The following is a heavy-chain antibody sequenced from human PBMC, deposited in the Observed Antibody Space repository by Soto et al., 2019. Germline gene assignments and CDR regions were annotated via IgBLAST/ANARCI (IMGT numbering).Heavy chain of an antibody. D-gene: IGHD3-3*01. J-gene: IGHJ5*02. V-gene: IGHV4-34*01. Sequence: QVQLQQWGAGLLKPSETLSLTCAVYGGSFSGYYWSWIRQPPGKGLEWIGEINHSGSTNYNPSFKSRVTISVDTSKNQFSLKLSFVTAADTAVYYCARGSRRTYYDFWRGYYSSWFDPWGQGTLVTVSS. CDR2: INHSGST. CDR1: GGSFSGYY. CDR3: ARGSRRTYYDFWRGYYSSWFDP.